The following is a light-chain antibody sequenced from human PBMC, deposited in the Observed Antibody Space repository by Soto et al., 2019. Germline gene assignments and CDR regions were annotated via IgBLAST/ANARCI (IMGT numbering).Light chain of an antibody. Sequence: GDRVTITCRASQSISSYLNWYQQKPGKAPKLLIYAASSLQSGVPSRFSGSGSGTDFTLTISSLQPEDFATYYCQQSYSTPRTFGQGTKLEIK. J-gene: IGKJ2*01. CDR3: QQSYSTPRT. CDR2: AAS. V-gene: IGKV1-39*01. CDR1: QSISSY.